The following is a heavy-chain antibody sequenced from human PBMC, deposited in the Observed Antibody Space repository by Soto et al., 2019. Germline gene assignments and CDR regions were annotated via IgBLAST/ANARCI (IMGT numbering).Heavy chain of an antibody. CDR1: RGTFSSYA. J-gene: IGHJ6*02. V-gene: IGHV1-69*13. CDR3: ARDLEGVDYDFWSGSHYYGMDV. Sequence: SVKLSCKASRGTFSSYAISWVRQAPGQGLEWMGGIIPIFGTANYAQKFQGRVTITADESTSTAYMELSSLRSEDTAVYYCARDLEGVDYDFWSGSHYYGMDVWGQGTTVTVSS. D-gene: IGHD3-3*01. CDR2: IIPIFGTA.